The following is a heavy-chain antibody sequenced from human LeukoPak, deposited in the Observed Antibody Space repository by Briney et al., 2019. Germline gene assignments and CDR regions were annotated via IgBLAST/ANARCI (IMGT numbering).Heavy chain of an antibody. J-gene: IGHJ4*02. V-gene: IGHV4-34*01. D-gene: IGHD3-3*01. CDR3: ETLTPFGVVNAYGFDY. CDR2: INHSGST. Sequence: SETLSLTCAVYGGSFSDYYWSSIRQPPGKGLEWIGEINHSGSTNYNPSLKSRVTISVDTSKNQFSLKLSSLTAADTAVYYCETLTPFGVVNAYGFDYWGQGTLVTVSS. CDR1: GGSFSDYY.